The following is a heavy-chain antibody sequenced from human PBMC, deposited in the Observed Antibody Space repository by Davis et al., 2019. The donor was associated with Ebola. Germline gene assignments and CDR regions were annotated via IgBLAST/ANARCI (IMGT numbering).Heavy chain of an antibody. CDR2: IYYSGST. V-gene: IGHV4-59*01. CDR3: ARVIRGYSYGTHYYYGMDV. J-gene: IGHJ6*02. Sequence: MPSETLSLTCTVSGGSISSYYWSWIRQPPGKGLEWIGYIYYSGSTNYNPSLKSRVTISVDTSKNQFSLKLSSVTAADTAVYYCARVIRGYSYGTHYYYGMDVWGQGTTVTVSS. D-gene: IGHD5-18*01. CDR1: GGSISSYY.